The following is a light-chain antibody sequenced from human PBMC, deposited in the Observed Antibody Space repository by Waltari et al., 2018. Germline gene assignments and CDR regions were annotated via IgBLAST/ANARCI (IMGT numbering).Light chain of an antibody. Sequence: SYELTQLPSVSVSPGQTARITCSGDKLGANYACWYQQKPGKSPLLVIYQDSKRPSGIPERLSGSNSGNTATLTISGTQAMDEADYYCQAWDSSTYVFGTGTKVTVL. CDR3: QAWDSSTYV. V-gene: IGLV3-1*01. CDR1: KLGANY. CDR2: QDS. J-gene: IGLJ1*01.